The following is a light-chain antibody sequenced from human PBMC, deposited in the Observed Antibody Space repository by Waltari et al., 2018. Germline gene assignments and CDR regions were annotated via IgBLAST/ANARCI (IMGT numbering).Light chain of an antibody. CDR2: SNN. Sequence: QSVLTQPPSASGTPGQRVPLPCSGSSSNIGSNTVNWYQQLPGTAPKLLIYSNNQRPSGVPDRFSGSKSGTSASLAISGLQSEDEADYYCAAWDDSLNGPVVFGGGTKLTVL. J-gene: IGLJ2*01. CDR1: SSNIGSNT. CDR3: AAWDDSLNGPVV. V-gene: IGLV1-44*01.